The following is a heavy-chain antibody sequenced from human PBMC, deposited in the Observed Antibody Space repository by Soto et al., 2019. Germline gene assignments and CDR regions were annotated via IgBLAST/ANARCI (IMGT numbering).Heavy chain of an antibody. J-gene: IGHJ4*02. CDR3: ARDYYDSSVLDY. Sequence: GGSLRLSCAASGFTFSSYAMHWVRQAPGKGLEWVAVISYDGSNKYYADSVKGRFTISRDNSKNTLYLQMNSLRAEDTAVYYCARDYYDSSVLDYWGQGTLVTVSS. CDR1: GFTFSSYA. CDR2: ISYDGSNK. D-gene: IGHD3-22*01. V-gene: IGHV3-30-3*01.